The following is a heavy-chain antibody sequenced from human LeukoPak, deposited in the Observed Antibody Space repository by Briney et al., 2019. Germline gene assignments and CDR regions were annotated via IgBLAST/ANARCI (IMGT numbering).Heavy chain of an antibody. D-gene: IGHD1-26*01. CDR2: LSPKSGAT. J-gene: IGHJ4*02. Sequence: ASVKVSCTASGYTFSGYYMHWARQAPGQGLEWMGWLSPKSGATKYAQKFQGRVTLTRDLSLNTAYMELSSLTSDDTAVYYCARDTYGGSYFPLPYWGQGALVTVSS. V-gene: IGHV1-2*02. CDR3: ARDTYGGSYFPLPY. CDR1: GYTFSGYY.